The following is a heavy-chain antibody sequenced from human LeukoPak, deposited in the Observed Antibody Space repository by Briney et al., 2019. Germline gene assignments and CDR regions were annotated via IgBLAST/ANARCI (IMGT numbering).Heavy chain of an antibody. CDR3: ARFGSNSYYFDY. D-gene: IGHD1-1*01. CDR2: IYYSGST. J-gene: IGHJ4*02. V-gene: IGHV4-59*08. Sequence: ASETLSLTCTVSGGSISSYYWGWIRQPPGKGLEWIGYIYYSGSTNYNPSLKSRVTISVDTSENQFSLKLSSVTAADTAVYYCARFGSNSYYFDYWGQGTLVTVSS. CDR1: GGSISSYY.